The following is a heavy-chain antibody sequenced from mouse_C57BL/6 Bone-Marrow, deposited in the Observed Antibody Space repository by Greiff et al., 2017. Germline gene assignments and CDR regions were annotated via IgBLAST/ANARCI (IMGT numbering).Heavy chain of an antibody. J-gene: IGHJ4*01. CDR1: GYTFTSYW. CDR2: IDPSDSYT. V-gene: IGHV1-69*01. Sequence: QVQLQQPGAELVMPGASVKLSCKASGYTFTSYWMHWVKQRPGQGLEWIGEIDPSDSYTNYNQKFTGKSTLTVDHSSSTAYMQLSSLTSEDSAVYYCAREGDSNYYAMDYWGQGTSVTVSS. CDR3: AREGDSNYYAMDY. D-gene: IGHD2-5*01.